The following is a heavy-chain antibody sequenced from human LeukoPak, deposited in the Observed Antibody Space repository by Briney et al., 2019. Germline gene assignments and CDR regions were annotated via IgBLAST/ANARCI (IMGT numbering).Heavy chain of an antibody. Sequence: SQTLSLTCAVSGGSISSGGYSWSWIRQPPGKGLEWIGYIYYSGSTYYNPSLKSRVTISVDTSKNQFSLKLSSVTAADTAVYYCASYKGGSGRYYKIEARYYHMDVWGKGTTVTISS. J-gene: IGHJ6*03. CDR2: IYYSGST. CDR3: ASYKGGSGRYYKIEARYYHMDV. D-gene: IGHD3-10*01. CDR1: GGSISSGGYS. V-gene: IGHV4-30-2*03.